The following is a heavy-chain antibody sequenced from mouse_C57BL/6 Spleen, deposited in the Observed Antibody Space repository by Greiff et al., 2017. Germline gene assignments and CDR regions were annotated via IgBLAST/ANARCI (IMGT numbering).Heavy chain of an antibody. Sequence: QVQLQQSGAELVKPGASVKISCKASGYAFSSYWMNWVKQRPGKGLEWIGQIYPGDGDTNYNGKFKGKATLTADKSSSTAYMQLSSLTSEDSAVYFCARMGYYGSSYPYAMDYWGQGTSVTVSS. J-gene: IGHJ4*01. CDR1: GYAFSSYW. CDR3: ARMGYYGSSYPYAMDY. D-gene: IGHD1-1*01. V-gene: IGHV1-80*01. CDR2: IYPGDGDT.